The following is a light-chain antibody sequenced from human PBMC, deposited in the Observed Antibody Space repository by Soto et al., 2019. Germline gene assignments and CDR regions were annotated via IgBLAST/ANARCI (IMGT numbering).Light chain of an antibody. CDR3: KQYLQTPPA. Sequence: DIVMTQSPLSLPVTPGEPASISCRSSQSLLHSNGYNYLDWYLQKPGQSPQLLIYLGSHRASGVPDRFSGSGSGTDFTLTISRVEAEDVGIYYCKQYLQTPPAFGPGTKVDIK. CDR2: LGS. V-gene: IGKV2-28*01. J-gene: IGKJ3*01. CDR1: QSLLHSNGYNY.